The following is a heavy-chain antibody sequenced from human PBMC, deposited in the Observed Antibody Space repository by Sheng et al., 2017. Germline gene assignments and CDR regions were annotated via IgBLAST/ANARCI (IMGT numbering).Heavy chain of an antibody. D-gene: IGHD3-22*01. CDR3: AKGGNYFEVWPAEYFDY. V-gene: IGHV3-23*01. CDR1: GFTFSSYA. CDR2: TTGSGGST. J-gene: IGHJ4*02. Sequence: EVRLLESGGGLVQPGGSLRLSCAASGFTFSSYAMTWVRQAPGKGLEWVSATTGSGGSTYYADSVKGRFTMSRDNSKNTLYLQMNSLRADDTALYYCAKGGNYFEVWPAEYFDYWGQGTLVTVSS.